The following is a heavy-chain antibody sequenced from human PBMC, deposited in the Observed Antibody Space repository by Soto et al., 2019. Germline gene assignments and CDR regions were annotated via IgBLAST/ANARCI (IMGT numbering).Heavy chain of an antibody. CDR1: GGSINSGGYG. J-gene: IGHJ4*02. V-gene: IGHV4-31*03. CDR3: SRGILV. Sequence: QVQLQESGPGLVKPSQTLSLTCTVSGGSINSGGYGWSWIRQHPGKGLDWIGCISYGGSTSYNPSLKSRVHRSVDPSKTQFSMRLTSVTAAATAVYYCSRGILVWGQGALITVSS. CDR2: ISYGGST. D-gene: IGHD5-18*01.